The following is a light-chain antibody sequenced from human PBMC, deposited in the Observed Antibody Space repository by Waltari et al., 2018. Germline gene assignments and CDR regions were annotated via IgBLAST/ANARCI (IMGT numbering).Light chain of an antibody. CDR1: SSAVGGYNY. V-gene: IGLV2-14*01. J-gene: IGLJ3*02. Sequence: QSALTQPASVSGSPGQSITISCPGTSSAVGGYNYVSWYQQYPGKAPKLMIYEVSNRPSGVSDRFPGSKSGNTASLTISGLQAEDEADYYCSSYTSSSTLVFGGGTKLTVL. CDR3: SSYTSSSTLV. CDR2: EVS.